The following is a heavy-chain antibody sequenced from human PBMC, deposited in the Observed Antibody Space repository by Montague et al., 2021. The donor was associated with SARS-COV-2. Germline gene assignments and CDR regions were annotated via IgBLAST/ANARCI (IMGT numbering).Heavy chain of an antibody. J-gene: IGHJ3*02. V-gene: IGHV4-39*02. D-gene: IGHD5-12*01. Sequence: SETLSLTCSVSGVSISTSGYYWGWVRQSPGEGLEWIGSVHYSGGTNYNPSLESRVTIYVDTSKNMFSLRLRSVTAADTAVYYCARDASSGYFDAIAIWGQGTFVTVSS. CDR3: ARDASSGYFDAIAI. CDR1: GVSISTSGYY. CDR2: VHYSGGT.